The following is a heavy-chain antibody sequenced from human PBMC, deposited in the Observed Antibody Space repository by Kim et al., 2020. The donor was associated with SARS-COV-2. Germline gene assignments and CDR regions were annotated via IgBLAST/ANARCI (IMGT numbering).Heavy chain of an antibody. V-gene: IGHV4-31*03. D-gene: IGHD2-2*01. CDR3: ARGQPLHY. J-gene: IGHJ4*02. Sequence: SETLSLTCSVSGGSIRSGGKFWTWIRQHPAKGLEWLGYISYSGNSHYSPSLRSRVSISLQTSENQFSLELTSVTAAATAAYYWARGQPLHYWGPGILVT. CDR1: GGSIRSGGKF. CDR2: ISYSGNS.